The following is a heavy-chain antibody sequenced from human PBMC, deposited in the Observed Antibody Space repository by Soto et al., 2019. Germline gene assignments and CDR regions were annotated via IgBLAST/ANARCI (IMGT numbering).Heavy chain of an antibody. CDR1: GFTFSSYA. Sequence: EVQLLESGGGLVQPGGSLRLSCAASGFTFSSYAISWVRQAPGKGLEWVSAISGSGGSTYYADSVKGRFTISRDNSKNTLYLQMNSLRAEDTAVYYCAKAYYGSGTYYYFDYWGQGTLVTVSS. CDR3: AKAYYGSGTYYYFDY. CDR2: ISGSGGST. J-gene: IGHJ4*02. D-gene: IGHD3-10*01. V-gene: IGHV3-23*01.